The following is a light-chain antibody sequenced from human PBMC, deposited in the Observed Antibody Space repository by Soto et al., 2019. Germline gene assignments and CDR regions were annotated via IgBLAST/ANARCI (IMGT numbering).Light chain of an antibody. J-gene: IGKJ4*01. CDR1: QYIGRY. Sequence: DIQMTQSPSTLSGSVGDRVTITCRAGQYIGRYLNWYQQKPGKAPKLLIYAASSLHSGVPSRFSGSGSGTDFTLTISSLQPEDFATYPCQQTYRTPLTFGGGTKVDIK. CDR3: QQTYRTPLT. V-gene: IGKV1-39*01. CDR2: AAS.